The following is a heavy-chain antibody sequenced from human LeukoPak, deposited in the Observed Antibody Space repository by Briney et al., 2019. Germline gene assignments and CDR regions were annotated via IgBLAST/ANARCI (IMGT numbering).Heavy chain of an antibody. CDR2: IYYSGST. V-gene: IGHV4-59*08. CDR3: ARALVAERYYYYYYMDV. D-gene: IGHD2-15*01. J-gene: IGHJ6*03. Sequence: PSETLSFTCTVSGGSISSYYWSWIRQPPGKGLEWIGYIYYSGSTNYNPSLKSRVTISLDTSKNQFSLKLSSVTAADTAVYYCARALVAERYYYYYYMDVWGKGTTVTVSS. CDR1: GGSISSYY.